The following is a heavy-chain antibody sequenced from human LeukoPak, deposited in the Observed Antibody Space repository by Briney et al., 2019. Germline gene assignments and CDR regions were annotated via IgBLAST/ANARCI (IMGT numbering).Heavy chain of an antibody. CDR3: ARAVVVTARGAFDI. D-gene: IGHD2-21*02. CDR1: GGSISSYY. Sequence: SETLSLTCTVSGGSISSYYWSWIRQPPGKGLEWIGYIYYSGSTYYNPSLKSRVTISVDTSKNQFSLKLSSVTAADTAVYYCARAVVVTARGAFDIWGQGTVVTVSS. J-gene: IGHJ3*02. CDR2: IYYSGST. V-gene: IGHV4-30-4*01.